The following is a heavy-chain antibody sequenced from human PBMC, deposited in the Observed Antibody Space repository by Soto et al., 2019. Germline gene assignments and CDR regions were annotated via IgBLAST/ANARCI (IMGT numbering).Heavy chain of an antibody. J-gene: IGHJ4*02. Sequence: EVQLLESGGGLVQPGGSLRLSCAASGFTFSSYAMSWVRQAPGKGLEWVSAISGSGGSTYYADSVKGRFTISRDNSKKTLYLQKNSLRAEDTAVYYCAKLDVVVVAHYWGQGTLVTVSS. CDR3: AKLDVVVVAHY. CDR2: ISGSGGST. V-gene: IGHV3-23*01. CDR1: GFTFSSYA. D-gene: IGHD2-15*01.